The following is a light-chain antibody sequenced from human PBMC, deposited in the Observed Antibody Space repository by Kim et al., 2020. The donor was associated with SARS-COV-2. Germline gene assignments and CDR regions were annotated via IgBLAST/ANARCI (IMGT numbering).Light chain of an antibody. Sequence: EIVLTQSPGTLSLSPGERATLSCRASQSVRRNYFAWYQQKPGQAPRLLIYDASSRATDIPDRFSGSGSGTDFTLTISRLEPEDFTVYYCQQYGSVPNTCGQGTKLEI. CDR1: QSVRRNY. J-gene: IGKJ2*01. CDR3: QQYGSVPNT. CDR2: DAS. V-gene: IGKV3-20*01.